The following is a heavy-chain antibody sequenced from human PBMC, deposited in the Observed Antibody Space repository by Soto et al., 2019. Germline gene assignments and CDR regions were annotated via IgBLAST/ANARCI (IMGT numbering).Heavy chain of an antibody. CDR3: TRVRLGSSRSSDY. V-gene: IGHV3-73*01. CDR1: GLSVSVSA. CDR2: IRSKTNSYAT. Sequence: GGSLSLSCAASGLSVSVSAVHWVRPASGKGLEWVGRIRSKTNSYATAYAASVKGRFTISRDDSKNTAYLQMNSLKTEDTAVYYCTRVRLGSSRSSDYWGQGILVTVSS. J-gene: IGHJ4*02. D-gene: IGHD6-19*01.